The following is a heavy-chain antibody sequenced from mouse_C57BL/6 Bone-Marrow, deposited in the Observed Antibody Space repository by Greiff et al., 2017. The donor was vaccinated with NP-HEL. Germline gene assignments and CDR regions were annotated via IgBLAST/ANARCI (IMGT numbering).Heavy chain of an antibody. CDR3: ARWGTAQALDY. J-gene: IGHJ2*01. CDR2: IYPGDGDT. D-gene: IGHD3-2*02. CDR1: GYAFSSYW. Sequence: VQLQQSGAELVKPGASVKISCKASGYAFSSYWMNWVKQRPGKGLEWIGQIYPGDGDTNYNGKFKGKATLTADKSSSTAYMQLSSLTSEDSAVYFCARWGTAQALDYWGQGTTLTVSS. V-gene: IGHV1-80*01.